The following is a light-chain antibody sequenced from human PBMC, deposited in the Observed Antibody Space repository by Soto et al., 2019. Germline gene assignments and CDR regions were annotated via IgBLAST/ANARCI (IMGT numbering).Light chain of an antibody. CDR2: DSS. J-gene: IGKJ5*01. CDR1: QSVDKF. Sequence: ELKQSPATLSLSKGETATLSCRASQSVDKFLAWYQQRPGQPPRLLIFDSSNRATGVPVRFSGSGSGTVFTLTIGSLEPEDSAVYYCQQRKHWPPITFGQGTRLEIK. V-gene: IGKV3-11*01. CDR3: QQRKHWPPIT.